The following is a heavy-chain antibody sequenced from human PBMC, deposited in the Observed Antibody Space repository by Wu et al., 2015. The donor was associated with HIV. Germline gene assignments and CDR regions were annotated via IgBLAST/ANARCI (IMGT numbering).Heavy chain of an antibody. CDR3: ATEGEYCSGSSCYDY. Sequence: QVQLVQSGAEVKKPGASVKVSCKASGYDFPTYVVTWVRQAPGQGPEWMGWMKPSTGYIKYAQKFQGRVTMTTDTSTSTAYVELSSLRYEDTAVYYCATEGEYCSGSSCYDYWGQGTLVTVSS. CDR2: MKPSTGYI. V-gene: IGHV1-18*01. CDR1: GYDFPTYV. J-gene: IGHJ4*02. D-gene: IGHD2-15*01.